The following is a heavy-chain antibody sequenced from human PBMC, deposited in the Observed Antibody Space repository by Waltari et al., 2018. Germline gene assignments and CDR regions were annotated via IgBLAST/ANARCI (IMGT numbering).Heavy chain of an antibody. CDR2: IYTSGST. CDR1: GGSISSGSYY. D-gene: IGHD6-13*01. CDR3: AREGIAAAGIDY. V-gene: IGHV4-61*09. Sequence: QVQLQESGPGLVKPSQTLSLTCTVSGGSISSGSYYWRWIRQPAGKGLEWIGYIYTSGSTNYNPSLKSRVTISVDTSKNQFSLKLSSVTAADTAVYYCAREGIAAAGIDYWGQGTLVTVSS. J-gene: IGHJ4*02.